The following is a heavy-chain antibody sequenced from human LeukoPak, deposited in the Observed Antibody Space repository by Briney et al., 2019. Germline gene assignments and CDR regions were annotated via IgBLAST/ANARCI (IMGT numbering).Heavy chain of an antibody. CDR2: IKSKTDGGTT. CDR1: GFTFSNAW. D-gene: IGHD6-19*01. V-gene: IGHV3-15*01. CDR3: AKDEAGLVDY. J-gene: IGHJ4*02. Sequence: GGSLRLSCAASGFTFSNAWMSWVRQAPGKGLEWVGRIKSKTDGGTTDYAAPVKGRFTISRHDSKNTLYLQMNSLKTEDTAVYYCAKDEAGLVDYWGQGTLVTVSS.